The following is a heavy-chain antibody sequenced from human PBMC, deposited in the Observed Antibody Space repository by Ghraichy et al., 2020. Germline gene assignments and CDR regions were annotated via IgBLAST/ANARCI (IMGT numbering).Heavy chain of an antibody. V-gene: IGHV3-21*01. CDR2: ISPNSTYI. J-gene: IGHJ6*02. Sequence: GGSLRLSCAASGFIFNTYSMNWVRQAPGKVLEWVASISPNSTYIYYADSVRGRFTISRDKAKNSLYLQMNSLRAEETAVFFCARNFGYYFYPMDGWGQGTTVTVAS. CDR1: GFIFNTYS. D-gene: IGHD3-10*01. CDR3: ARNFGYYFYPMDG.